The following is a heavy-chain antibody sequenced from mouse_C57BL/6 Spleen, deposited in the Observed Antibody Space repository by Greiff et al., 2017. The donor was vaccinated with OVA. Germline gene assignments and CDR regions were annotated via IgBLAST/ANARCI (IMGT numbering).Heavy chain of an antibody. J-gene: IGHJ1*03. CDR2: ISSGGDYI. CDR3: TREDDGYSYFDV. Sequence: DVMLVESGEGLVKPGGSLKLSCAASGFTFSSYAMSWVRQTPEKRLEWVAYISSGGDYIYYADTVKGRFTISRDNARNTLYLQMSSLKSEDTAMYYCTREDDGYSYFDVWGTGTTVTVSS. CDR1: GFTFSSYA. V-gene: IGHV5-9-1*02. D-gene: IGHD2-3*01.